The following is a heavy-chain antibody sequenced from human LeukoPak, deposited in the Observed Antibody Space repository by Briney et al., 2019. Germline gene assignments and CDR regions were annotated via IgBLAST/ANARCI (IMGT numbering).Heavy chain of an antibody. D-gene: IGHD2-15*01. CDR1: GFTFSDYW. J-gene: IGHJ3*02. CDR2: INPDGRTA. Sequence: GGSLRLSCAASGFTFSDYWMYWVRQGPGKRLLSVSRINPDGRTAHYADSVTGRFTISRDNAKNSLYLQMNSLRAEDTAVYYCARVGCGWVLTPCDAFDIWGQGTMVTVSS. V-gene: IGHV3-74*01. CDR3: ARVGCGWVLTPCDAFDI.